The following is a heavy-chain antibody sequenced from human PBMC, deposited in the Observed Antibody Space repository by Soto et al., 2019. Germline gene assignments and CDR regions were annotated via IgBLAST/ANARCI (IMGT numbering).Heavy chain of an antibody. CDR1: GDTVSSNYAA. Sequence: LSLTCVISGDTVSSNYAAWNWIRQSPSRGLEWLGRTSYMSKLFHDYAETVKSRIALHPDTSKNQFSLQLNSVPPQDTAVYSCAGEGESDTTGSKNAFEAWGQGTMVTVSS. CDR2: TSYMSKLFH. J-gene: IGHJ3*01. D-gene: IGHD1-1*01. V-gene: IGHV6-1*01. CDR3: AGEGESDTTGSKNAFEA.